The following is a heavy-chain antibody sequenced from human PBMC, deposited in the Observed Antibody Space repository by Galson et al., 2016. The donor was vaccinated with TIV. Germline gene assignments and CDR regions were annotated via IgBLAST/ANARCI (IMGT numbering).Heavy chain of an antibody. CDR1: GYTLTELS. CDR2: FDPEDGET. Sequence: VKVSCKVSGYTLTELSMHWVRQAPGKGLEWMGGFDPEDGETIYAQKFQGRVTMTEDTSTDTAYMELSSLRSEDTAVYYCATSRGRDFDWLFGYWGQGTLVTVSA. D-gene: IGHD3-9*01. J-gene: IGHJ4*02. CDR3: ATSRGRDFDWLFGY. V-gene: IGHV1-24*01.